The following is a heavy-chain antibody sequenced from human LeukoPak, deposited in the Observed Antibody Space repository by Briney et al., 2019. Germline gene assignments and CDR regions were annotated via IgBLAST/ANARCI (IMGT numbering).Heavy chain of an antibody. V-gene: IGHV4-39*01. CDR3: ARHSIPWIQLWYDY. Sequence: SETLSLTCTVSGGSISSSSYYWGWIRQPPGKGLEWIGSIYYSGSTYYNPSLKSRVTISVDTSKNQFSLKLSSVTAADTAVYYCARHSIPWIQLWYDYWGQGTLVTVSS. J-gene: IGHJ4*02. D-gene: IGHD5-18*01. CDR2: IYYSGST. CDR1: GGSISSSSYY.